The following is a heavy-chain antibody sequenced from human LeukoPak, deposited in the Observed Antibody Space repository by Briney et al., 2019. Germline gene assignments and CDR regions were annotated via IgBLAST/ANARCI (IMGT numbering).Heavy chain of an antibody. CDR3: AKDAVGATAYYFDY. V-gene: IGHV3-23*01. Sequence: PGGSLRLSCAASRFTFSSYWMSWVRQAPGRGLEWVSAISSSGDTYYAGSVKGRFTISRDNSKNTLYLQMNSLRAEDTAVYYCAKDAVGATAYYFDYWGQGTLVTVSS. D-gene: IGHD1-26*01. J-gene: IGHJ4*02. CDR1: RFTFSSYW. CDR2: ISSSGDT.